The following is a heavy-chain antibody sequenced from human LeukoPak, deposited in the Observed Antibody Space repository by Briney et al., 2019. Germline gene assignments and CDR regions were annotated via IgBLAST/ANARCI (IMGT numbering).Heavy chain of an antibody. CDR1: GGSISSGSYY. V-gene: IGHV4-61*02. D-gene: IGHD3-10*01. CDR3: ARTRWGARTGNDYFDY. CDR2: IYTSGST. Sequence: SQTLSLTCTVSGGSISSGSYYWSWIRQPAGKGLEWIGRIYTSGSTNYNPSLKSRVTMSVDTSKNQFSLKLSSVTAADTAVYYCARTRWGARTGNDYFDYWGQGTLVTVSS. J-gene: IGHJ4*02.